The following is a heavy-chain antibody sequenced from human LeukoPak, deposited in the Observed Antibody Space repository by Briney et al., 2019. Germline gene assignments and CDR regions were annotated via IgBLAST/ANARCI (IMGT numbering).Heavy chain of an antibody. CDR3: ARGPYCSTTICSIRAFDP. D-gene: IGHD2-2*01. Sequence: SVKVSCKASGGTFSSYAISWVRQAPGQGLEWMGGIIPIFGTANYAQKFQGRVTITTDESTSTAYMELSSLRSEDTAVYYCARGPYCSTTICSIRAFDPWGQGTLVTVSS. CDR2: IIPIFGTA. J-gene: IGHJ5*02. V-gene: IGHV1-69*05. CDR1: GGTFSSYA.